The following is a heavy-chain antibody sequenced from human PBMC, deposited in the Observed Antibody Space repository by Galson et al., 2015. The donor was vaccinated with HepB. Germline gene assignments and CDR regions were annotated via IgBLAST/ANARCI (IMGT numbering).Heavy chain of an antibody. CDR3: ARNGRYSSFSDV. CDR2: IYSGGST. D-gene: IGHD6-6*01. CDR1: GFTVSSNY. V-gene: IGHV3-66*01. J-gene: IGHJ6*02. Sequence: SLRLSCAASGFTVSSNYMSWVRQAPGKGLEWVSVIYSGGSTYYADSVKGRFTISRDNSKNTLYLQMNSLRAEDTAVYYCARNGRYSSFSDVWGQGTTVTVSS.